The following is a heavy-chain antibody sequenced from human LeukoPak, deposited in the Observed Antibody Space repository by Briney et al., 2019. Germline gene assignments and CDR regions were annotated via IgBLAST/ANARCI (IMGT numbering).Heavy chain of an antibody. Sequence: GGSLRLSCAASGFTFSSYWMHWVRQAPGRGLVWVSRNNSDGSSTGYADSVKGRYTISRDNAKNTLYLPVNSLRAEDTAVFYCAKGGSYDYYWGQGILVTVSS. CDR2: NNSDGSST. CDR3: AKGGSYDYY. CDR1: GFTFSSYW. V-gene: IGHV3-74*01. J-gene: IGHJ4*02. D-gene: IGHD5-12*01.